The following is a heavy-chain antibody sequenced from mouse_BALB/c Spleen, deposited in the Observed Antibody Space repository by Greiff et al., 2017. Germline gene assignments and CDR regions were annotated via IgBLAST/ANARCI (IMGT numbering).Heavy chain of an antibody. CDR3: ARDRDYYGYSFAY. J-gene: IGHJ3*01. Sequence: VQLKESGPGLVKPSQTVSLTCTVTGISITTGNYRWSWIRQFPGNKLEWIGYIYYSGTITYNPSLTSRTTITRDTSKNQFFLEMNSLTAEDTATYYCARDRDYYGYSFAYWGQGTLVTVSA. CDR1: GISITTGNYR. V-gene: IGHV3-5*02. D-gene: IGHD1-2*01. CDR2: IYYSGTI.